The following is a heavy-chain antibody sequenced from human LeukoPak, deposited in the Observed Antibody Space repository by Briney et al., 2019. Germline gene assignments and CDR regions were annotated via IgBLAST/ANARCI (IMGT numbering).Heavy chain of an antibody. V-gene: IGHV3-9*01. CDR1: GFTFDDYA. D-gene: IGHD3-22*01. J-gene: IGHJ5*02. Sequence: GRSLRLSCAASGFTFDDYAMHCVRHAPGKGLEWVSGISWNSGSIGYADSVKGRFTISRGKAKNSLYPQMNNLKAEDTALYYCAKGGGGYYYDSSGPANNWFDPWGQGTLVTVSS. CDR2: ISWNSGSI. CDR3: AKGGGGYYYDSSGPANNWFDP.